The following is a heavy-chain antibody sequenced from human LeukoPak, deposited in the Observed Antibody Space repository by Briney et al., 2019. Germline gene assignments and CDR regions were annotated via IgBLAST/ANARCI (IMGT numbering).Heavy chain of an antibody. CDR1: GYTFTSYG. V-gene: IGHV1-18*01. D-gene: IGHD6-19*01. CDR3: AKGTKIAVAGTPFDY. J-gene: IGHJ4*02. Sequence: ASVKVSCKASGYTFTSYGIGWVRQAPGQGLEWMGWISAYNGNTNYAQKLQGRVTMTTDTSTSTTYMELRSMRSDDTAVYYCAKGTKIAVAGTPFDYWGQGTLVTVSS. CDR2: ISAYNGNT.